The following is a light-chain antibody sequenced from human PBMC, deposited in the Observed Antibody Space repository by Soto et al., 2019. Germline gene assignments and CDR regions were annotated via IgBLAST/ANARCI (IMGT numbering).Light chain of an antibody. CDR1: QSLVSSDGNTY. V-gene: IGKV2-30*01. CDR2: KVS. J-gene: IGKJ1*01. Sequence: DVVVTQSPLSLSVTLGQPASISCRSSQSLVSSDGNTYLTWFQQRPGQSPRSLIYKVSNRDSGVPNRFSGSGSGTDFTLEISRVEPEDVGVYYCIQGRHWPWTFGQGTKVEIK. CDR3: IQGRHWPWT.